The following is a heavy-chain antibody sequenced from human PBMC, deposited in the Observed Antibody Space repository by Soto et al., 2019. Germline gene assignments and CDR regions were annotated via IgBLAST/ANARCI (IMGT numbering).Heavy chain of an antibody. CDR3: ARESPFPSYCRSNSYYRDYFAY. CDR2: INAGNGNT. Sequence: GASVKVSCKASGYTFTSYAMHWVRQAPGQRLEWMGWINAGNGNTKYSQKFQGRVTITRDTSASTAYMELSSLRSEDTAVYYCARESPFPSYCRSNSYYRDYFAYWGQGTLVTGSS. D-gene: IGHD2-2*01. V-gene: IGHV1-3*01. CDR1: GYTFTSYA. J-gene: IGHJ4*02.